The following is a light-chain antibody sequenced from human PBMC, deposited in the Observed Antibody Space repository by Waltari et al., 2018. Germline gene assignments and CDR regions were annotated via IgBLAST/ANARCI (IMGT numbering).Light chain of an antibody. V-gene: IGKV1-9*01. CDR2: SAS. CDR1: QGISSY. CDR3: QQLSSQPLT. Sequence: DIQLTQSPSFLSASVGDRVTLTCRASQGISSYVAWYQQNPGKAPRLLIHSASTLQRGVPSRFSGSGSGTEFTLTISSLQPEDFASYYCQQLSSQPLTFGGGTKVEI. J-gene: IGKJ4*01.